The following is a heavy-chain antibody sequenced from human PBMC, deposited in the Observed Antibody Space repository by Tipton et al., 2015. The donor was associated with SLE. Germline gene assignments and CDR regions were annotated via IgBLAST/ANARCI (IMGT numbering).Heavy chain of an antibody. CDR3: ARGGSGLYDAFDI. CDR1: GFTFSSYA. Sequence: QVQLVQSGGGVVQPGRSLRLSCAASGFTFSSYAMHWVRQAPGKGLEWVAVISYDGSNKYYADSVKGRFTISRDDSKNTLYLQMNSLRAEDTAVYYCARGGSGLYDAFDIWGQGTMVTVSS. V-gene: IGHV3-30*04. J-gene: IGHJ3*02. CDR2: ISYDGSNK. D-gene: IGHD6-19*01.